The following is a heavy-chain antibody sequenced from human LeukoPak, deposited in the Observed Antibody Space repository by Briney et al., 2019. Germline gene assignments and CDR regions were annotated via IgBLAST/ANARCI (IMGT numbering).Heavy chain of an antibody. CDR1: GFTFSNYW. D-gene: IGHD3-3*01. CDR3: ARVLLYYDFWSAYCPD. CDR2: ISYSGDNT. J-gene: IGHJ4*02. Sequence: GGSLRLSCAASGFTFSNYWMHCVRQAPGKGLEWVSGISYSGDNTYYADSVKGRFTISRDNSKNTLYLQMNSLRAEDTAVYYCARVLLYYDFWSAYCPDWGQGTLVTVSS. V-gene: IGHV3-23*01.